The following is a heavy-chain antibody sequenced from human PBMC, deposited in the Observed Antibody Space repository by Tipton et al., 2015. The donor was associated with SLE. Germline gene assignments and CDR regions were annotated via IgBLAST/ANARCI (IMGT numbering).Heavy chain of an antibody. CDR1: GVSISSYGFY. J-gene: IGHJ3*02. D-gene: IGHD6-19*01. CDR3: AREEGQWDAFDI. V-gene: IGHV4-39*07. CDR2: IYYRGAT. Sequence: TLSLTCTVSGVSISSYGFYWGWIRQSPGKGLEWIGSIYYRGATNYNPSLKSRVTISVDTSKNQFSLKLSSVTAADTAVYYCAREEGQWDAFDIWGQGTMVTVSS.